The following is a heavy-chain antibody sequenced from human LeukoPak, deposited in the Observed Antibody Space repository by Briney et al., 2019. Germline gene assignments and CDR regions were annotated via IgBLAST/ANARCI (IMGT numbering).Heavy chain of an antibody. J-gene: IGHJ4*02. Sequence: ASVKVSCKASGYTFTGYYMHWVRQAPGQGLEGMGWINPNSGGTNYAQKFHGRVTMTRDTSISTAYMELSRLRSDDTAVYYCAKSQYSFASGSSRPLFDYWGQGTLVTVSS. CDR2: INPNSGGT. CDR1: GYTFTGYY. D-gene: IGHD3-10*01. CDR3: AKSQYSFASGSSRPLFDY. V-gene: IGHV1-2*02.